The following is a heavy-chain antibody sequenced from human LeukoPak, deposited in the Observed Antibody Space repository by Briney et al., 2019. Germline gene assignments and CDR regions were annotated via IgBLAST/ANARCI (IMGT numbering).Heavy chain of an antibody. D-gene: IGHD5-12*01. CDR2: INPSGGST. CDR1: GYTFTSYY. V-gene: IGHV1-46*01. Sequence: ASVKVSCKASGYTFTSYYMHWVRQAPGQGLEWMGIINPSGGSTSYAQKFQGRVTMTRGTSTSTVYMELSSLRSEDTAVYYCALLFFRWLRLADYWGQGTLVTVSS. CDR3: ALLFFRWLRLADY. J-gene: IGHJ4*02.